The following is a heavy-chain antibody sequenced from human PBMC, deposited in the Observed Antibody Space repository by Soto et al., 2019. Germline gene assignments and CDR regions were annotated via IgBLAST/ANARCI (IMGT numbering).Heavy chain of an antibody. Sequence: LRLSCSASGFRFSDFAMHWVRQAPGKGLEYVSAISRNGGSTDYADSVKGRFTISRDNSKNTLYLQMSSLRAEDTAVYYCVKDLSELIVVITYFDYWGQGTPVTVSS. J-gene: IGHJ4*02. CDR1: GFRFSDFA. D-gene: IGHD3-22*01. CDR3: VKDLSELIVVITYFDY. V-gene: IGHV3-64D*06. CDR2: ISRNGGST.